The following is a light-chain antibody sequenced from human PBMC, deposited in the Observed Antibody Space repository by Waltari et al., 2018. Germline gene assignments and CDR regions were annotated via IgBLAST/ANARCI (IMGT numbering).Light chain of an antibody. J-gene: IGKJ3*01. CDR1: QDISDD. V-gene: IGKV1-6*01. CDR2: AAS. CDR3: LQDHNYPFT. Sequence: AIQMTPSPSSLSASVGDRVTIPCRASQDISDDLGWYQQRPGKAPKLLIYAASSLQSGVPSRFSGSGSGTDFTLTISSLQPEDFAAYYCLQDHNYPFTFGPGTKVDI.